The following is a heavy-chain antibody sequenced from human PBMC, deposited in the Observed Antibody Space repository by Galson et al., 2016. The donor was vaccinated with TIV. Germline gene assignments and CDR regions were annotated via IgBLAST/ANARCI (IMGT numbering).Heavy chain of an antibody. J-gene: IGHJ5*02. V-gene: IGHV3-74*01. CDR3: ARGKPGNPNL. CDR1: GFTFSNYW. D-gene: IGHD3-10*01. Sequence: SLRLSCAASGFTFSNYWMHWVRQSPGEGLIYVSRINTDGDASDYADSVKGRFTISRDNVKNIVFLQMTALRVEDTAVYYCARGKPGNPNLWGQGTPVTV. CDR2: INTDGDAS.